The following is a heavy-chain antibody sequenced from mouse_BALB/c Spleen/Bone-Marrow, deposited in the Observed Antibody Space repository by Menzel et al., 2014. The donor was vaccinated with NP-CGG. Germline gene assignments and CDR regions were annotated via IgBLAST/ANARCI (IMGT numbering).Heavy chain of an antibody. CDR2: ISCYNGAT. J-gene: IGHJ4*01. CDR1: GYSFTGYY. V-gene: IGHV1S34*01. Sequence: LVETGASVKISCKASGYSFTGYYMHWVKPSHGKSLEWIGYISCYNGATSYNQNFKGKATFTVDTSSSTAYMQFNSLTSEDSAVYYCVRRGNPIVYYAMDYWGQGTSVTVSS. CDR3: VRRGNPIVYYAMDY.